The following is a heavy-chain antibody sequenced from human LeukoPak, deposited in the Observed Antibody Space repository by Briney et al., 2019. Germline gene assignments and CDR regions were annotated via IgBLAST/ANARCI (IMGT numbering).Heavy chain of an antibody. Sequence: ASVKVSCKASGYTFTGYYMHWVRQAPGQGLEWMGWINPNSGGTNYAQKFQGRVTMTRDTSISTAYMELSRLRSDDTAVYYCARTAGGIAAAGRRDAFDIWGQGTMVTVSS. CDR2: INPNSGGT. CDR3: ARTAGGIAAAGRRDAFDI. D-gene: IGHD6-13*01. V-gene: IGHV1-2*02. CDR1: GYTFTGYY. J-gene: IGHJ3*02.